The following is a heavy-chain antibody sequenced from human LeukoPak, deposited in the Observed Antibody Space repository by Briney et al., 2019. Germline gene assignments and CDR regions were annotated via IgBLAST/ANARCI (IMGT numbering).Heavy chain of an antibody. CDR2: IWYDGSNK. V-gene: IGHV3-33*01. J-gene: IGHJ4*02. CDR3: ARAGYYDFWSGYSIHFGY. Sequence: GGSLRLSCAASGFTFSNYGMHWVRQAPGKGPEWVAIIWYDGSNKYYADSVKGRFTISRDNSKNTLYLQMNSLRAEDTAVYYCARAGYYDFWSGYSIHFGYWGQGTLVTVSS. D-gene: IGHD3-3*01. CDR1: GFTFSNYG.